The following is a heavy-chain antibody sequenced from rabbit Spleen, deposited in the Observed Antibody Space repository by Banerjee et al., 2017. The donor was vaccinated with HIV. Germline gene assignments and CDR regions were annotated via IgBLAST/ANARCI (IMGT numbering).Heavy chain of an antibody. J-gene: IGHJ6*01. Sequence: QSLEESGGDLVKPGASLTLTCKASGLDFSGDSYDSYICWVRQAPGKGLEWIACIDIGSSGFTYFASWAKGRFTISKTSSTTVTLQMTSLTAADTATYFCARDTSSSFSSYGMDLWGPGTLVTVS. CDR1: GLDFSGDSY. CDR2: IDIGSSGFT. CDR3: ARDTSSSFSSYGMDL. V-gene: IGHV1S40*01. D-gene: IGHD1-1*01.